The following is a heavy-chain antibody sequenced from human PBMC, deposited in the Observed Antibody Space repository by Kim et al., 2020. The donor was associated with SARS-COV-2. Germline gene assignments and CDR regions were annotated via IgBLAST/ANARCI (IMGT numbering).Heavy chain of an antibody. CDR3: AKILAAAGSPDFDY. CDR1: GFTFSSYG. Sequence: GGSLRLSCAASGFTFSSYGMHWVRQAPGKGLEWVAVISYDGSNKYYADSVKGRFTISRDNSKNTLYLQMNSLRAEDTAVYYCAKILAAAGSPDFDYWGQG. J-gene: IGHJ4*02. D-gene: IGHD6-13*01. CDR2: ISYDGSNK. V-gene: IGHV3-30*18.